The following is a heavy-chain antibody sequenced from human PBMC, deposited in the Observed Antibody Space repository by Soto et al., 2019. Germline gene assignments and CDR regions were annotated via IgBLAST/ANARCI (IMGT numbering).Heavy chain of an antibody. J-gene: IGHJ3*02. V-gene: IGHV5-51*01. CDR3: ARHPGAEGYDAFDI. CDR1: GYSFTSYW. D-gene: IGHD6-13*01. Sequence: GGSLKISCKGSGYSFTSYWIGWVRQMPGKGLEWMGIIYPGDSDTNYSPSFQAQVTITADKTISPAYLLWTSPKASDTAMYYWARHPGAEGYDAFDIWGQGTMVTVSS. CDR2: IYPGDSDT.